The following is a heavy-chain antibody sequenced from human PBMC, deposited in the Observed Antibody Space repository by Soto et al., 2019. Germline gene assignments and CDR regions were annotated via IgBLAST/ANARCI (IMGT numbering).Heavy chain of an antibody. CDR2: IIPIFGTA. CDR1: GGTFSSYA. CDR3: ASDWVGATVWWFDP. V-gene: IGHV1-69*12. D-gene: IGHD1-26*01. J-gene: IGHJ5*02. Sequence: QVQLVQSGAEVKKPGSSVKVSCKASGGTFSSYAISWVRQAPGQGLEWMGGIIPIFGTANYAQKFQGRVTXXAXEXXSTAYMELRSLRSEDTAVYYCASDWVGATVWWFDPWGQGTLVTVSS.